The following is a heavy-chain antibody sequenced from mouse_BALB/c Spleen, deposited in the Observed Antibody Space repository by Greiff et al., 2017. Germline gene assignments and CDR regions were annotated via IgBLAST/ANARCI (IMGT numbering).Heavy chain of an antibody. D-gene: IGHD1-1*01. V-gene: IGHV6-6*02. CDR3: HRIYYYGSSPNWYFDV. CDR2: IRLKSNNYAT. Sequence: EVHLVESGGGLVQPGGSMKLSCVASGFTFSNYWMNWVRQSPEKGLEWVAEIRLKSNNYATHYAESVKGRFTISRDDSKSSVYLQMNNLRAEDTGIYYCHRIYYYGSSPNWYFDVWGAGTTVTVSS. CDR1: GFTFSNYW. J-gene: IGHJ1*01.